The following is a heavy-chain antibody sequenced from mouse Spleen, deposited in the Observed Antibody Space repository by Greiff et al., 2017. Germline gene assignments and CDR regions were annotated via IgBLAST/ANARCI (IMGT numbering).Heavy chain of an antibody. Sequence: QVQLQQSGAELVRPGTSVKVSCKASGYAFTNYLIEWVKQRPGQGLEWIGVLNPGSGGTNYHEKFKGKATLTADKSSSTAYMQLSSLTSEDSAVYFCTREVYYDYGDYAMDYWGQGTSVTVSS. J-gene: IGHJ4*01. V-gene: IGHV1-54*01. CDR2: LNPGSGGT. D-gene: IGHD2-4*01. CDR1: GYAFTNYL. CDR3: TREVYYDYGDYAMDY.